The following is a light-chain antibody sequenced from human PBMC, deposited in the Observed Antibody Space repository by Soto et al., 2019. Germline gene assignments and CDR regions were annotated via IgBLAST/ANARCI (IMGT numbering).Light chain of an antibody. CDR1: QTISSW. J-gene: IGKJ5*01. V-gene: IGKV1-5*03. CDR3: QQYYSYPIT. Sequence: DIQMTQSPSTLSGSVGDRFTITCRASQTISSWLAWYQQKPGKAPKLLIYKASTLKSGVPSRFSGSGSGTEFTLTISCLQSEDFATYYCQQYYSYPITFGQGTRLEIK. CDR2: KAS.